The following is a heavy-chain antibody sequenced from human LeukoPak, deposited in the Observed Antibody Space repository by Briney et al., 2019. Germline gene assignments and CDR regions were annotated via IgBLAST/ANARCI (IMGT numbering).Heavy chain of an antibody. CDR3: ARVETRWGTPLHHWYFDL. CDR1: GGSISSGSYY. Sequence: TSETLSLTCTVSGGSISSGSYYWSWIRQPAGKGLEWIGRIYTSGSTNYNPSLKSRVTISVDTSKNQFSLKLSSVTAADTAVYYCARVETRWGTPLHHWYFDLWGRGTLVTVSS. V-gene: IGHV4-61*02. CDR2: IYTSGST. D-gene: IGHD1-7*01. J-gene: IGHJ2*01.